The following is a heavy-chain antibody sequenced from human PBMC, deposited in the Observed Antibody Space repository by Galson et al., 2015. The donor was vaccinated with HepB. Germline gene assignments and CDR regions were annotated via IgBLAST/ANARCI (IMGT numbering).Heavy chain of an antibody. CDR2: IWYDGGNK. CDR3: AKDRNAGYSYGYFDY. V-gene: IGHV3-33*06. Sequence: SLRLSCAASGFTFSNYGMHWVRQAPGKGLEWVALIWYDGGNKYYADSVKGRFTISKENSINTLYLQINSLRAEDTAVYYCAKDRNAGYSYGYFDYWGQGTLVTVSS. CDR1: GFTFSNYG. J-gene: IGHJ4*02. D-gene: IGHD5-18*01.